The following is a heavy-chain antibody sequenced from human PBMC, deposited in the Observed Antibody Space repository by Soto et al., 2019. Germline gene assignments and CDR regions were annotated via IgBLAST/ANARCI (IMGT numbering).Heavy chain of an antibody. CDR1: GGSFSGYY. CDR3: ARVVLRYFDWLLSSRDRQIPWFDP. D-gene: IGHD3-9*01. CDR2: INHSGST. V-gene: IGHV4-34*01. J-gene: IGHJ5*02. Sequence: QVQLQQWGAGLLKPSETLSLTCAVYGGSFSGYYWSWIRQPPGKGLEWIGEINHSGSTNYNPSLKSRVTISVDTSKNQFSLKLSSVTAADTAVYYCARVVLRYFDWLLSSRDRQIPWFDPWGQGTLVTVSS.